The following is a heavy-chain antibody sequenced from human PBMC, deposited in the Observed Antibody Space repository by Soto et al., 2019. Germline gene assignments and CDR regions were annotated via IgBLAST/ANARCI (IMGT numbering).Heavy chain of an antibody. CDR1: GYSFTSYA. D-gene: IGHD2-2*01. CDR2: INAGNGNT. Sequence: ASVKVSCKASGYSFTSYAIYWVRQAPGQRLEGMGWINAGNGNTKYSQKFQGRVTITSGTSASTAYMGLSSLRSEDTAVYFCARGVENIVVVLDVFGYYGMDVWGQGTTVTVSS. CDR3: ARGVENIVVVLDVFGYYGMDV. J-gene: IGHJ6*02. V-gene: IGHV1-3*01.